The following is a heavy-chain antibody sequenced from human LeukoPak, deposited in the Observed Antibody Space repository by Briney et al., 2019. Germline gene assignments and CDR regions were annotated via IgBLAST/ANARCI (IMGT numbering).Heavy chain of an antibody. D-gene: IGHD3-10*01. CDR3: AKQAGGSGSYYYY. Sequence: GGSPRLSCAASGFTFSNYAMTWVRQAPGKGLEWVSAISGSGGSTYYADSVKGRFTISRDNSKNTLYLQMSSLRAEDTAVYYCAKQAGGSGSYYYYWGQGTLVTVSS. V-gene: IGHV3-23*01. CDR2: ISGSGGST. CDR1: GFTFSNYA. J-gene: IGHJ4*02.